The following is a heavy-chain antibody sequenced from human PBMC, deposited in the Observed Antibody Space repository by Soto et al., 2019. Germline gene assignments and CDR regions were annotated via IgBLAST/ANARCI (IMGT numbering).Heavy chain of an antibody. J-gene: IGHJ4*02. CDR1: GFTFNDYY. V-gene: IGHV3-11*05. Sequence: GGSLRLSCTASGFTFNDYYMTWIRQAPGKGLEWISCISSSSSYTNYADSVKGRFTISRDNAKNSLYLQMNSLRAEDTAVYYCARDQYSGSSPLFFDYWGQGTLVTVSS. CDR2: ISSSSSYT. CDR3: ARDQYSGSSPLFFDY. D-gene: IGHD1-26*01.